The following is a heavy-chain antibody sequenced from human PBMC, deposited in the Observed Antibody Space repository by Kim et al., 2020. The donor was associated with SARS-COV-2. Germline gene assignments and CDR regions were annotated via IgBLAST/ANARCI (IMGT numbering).Heavy chain of an antibody. Sequence: ASVKVSCKASGYTFTGYYMHWVRQAPGQGLEWMGWINPNSGGTNYAQKFQGWVTMTRDTSISTAYMELSRLRSDDTAVYYCARDQGGELHHDAFDIWGQGTMVTVSS. J-gene: IGHJ3*02. V-gene: IGHV1-2*04. CDR2: INPNSGGT. CDR1: GYTFTGYY. D-gene: IGHD1-26*01. CDR3: ARDQGGELHHDAFDI.